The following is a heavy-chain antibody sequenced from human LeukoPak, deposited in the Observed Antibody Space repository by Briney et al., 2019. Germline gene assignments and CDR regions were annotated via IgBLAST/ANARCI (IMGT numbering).Heavy chain of an antibody. V-gene: IGHV3-53*01. CDR2: IYSGGST. J-gene: IGHJ6*02. Sequence: GGSLRLSCAASGFTVSSNYMSWVRQAPGKGLEWVSVIYSGGSTYYADSVKGRFTISRDNSKNTLYLQMNSLRAEDTAVYYCARGVDRPGDHYYYYGMDVWGQGTTVTVSS. D-gene: IGHD7-27*01. CDR1: GFTVSSNY. CDR3: ARGVDRPGDHYYYYGMDV.